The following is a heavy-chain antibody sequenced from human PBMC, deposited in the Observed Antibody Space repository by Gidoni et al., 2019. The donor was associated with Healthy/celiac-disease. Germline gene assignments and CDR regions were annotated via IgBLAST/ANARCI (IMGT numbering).Heavy chain of an antibody. Sequence: EVQLVESGGGLVQPGGSLRLSCAASGFTFSSYEMNWVRQAPGKGLVWVSYISSSGSTIYYPDSVKGRFTISRDNAKNSLYLQMNSLRAEDTAVYYCARSDTMIVVVTFDYWGQGTLVTVSS. J-gene: IGHJ4*02. CDR2: ISSSGSTI. D-gene: IGHD3-22*01. CDR1: GFTFSSYE. CDR3: ARSDTMIVVVTFDY. V-gene: IGHV3-48*03.